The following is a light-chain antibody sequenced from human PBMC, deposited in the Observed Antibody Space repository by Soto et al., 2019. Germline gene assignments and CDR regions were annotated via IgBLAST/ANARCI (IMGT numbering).Light chain of an antibody. V-gene: IGKV3-20*01. CDR1: QTIKSNY. J-gene: IGKJ1*01. Sequence: EIVLTQSPGTLSLSPGERAIVSCRASQTIKSNYLAWYQQRPGLAPRLLIYGASSRATGIPDRFSGSGSGTDFTLTISRLEPDDFAIYYCNQYATSSWTFGQGTKVEIK. CDR3: NQYATSSWT. CDR2: GAS.